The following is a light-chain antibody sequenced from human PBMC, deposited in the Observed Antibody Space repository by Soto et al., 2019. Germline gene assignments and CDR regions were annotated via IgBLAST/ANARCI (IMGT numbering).Light chain of an antibody. J-gene: IGLJ1*01. V-gene: IGLV2-23*02. CDR1: SSDIGSYNR. CDR3: CSFADFTYV. CDR2: EVT. Sequence: QSALTQPASVSGSPGQSITISCTGTSSDIGSYNRVSWYQQPPGTAPKLIIYEVTKRPSGVSTRFSGSKSGNTASLTISGLQAVDEADYYCCSFADFTYVFGTGTQLTVL.